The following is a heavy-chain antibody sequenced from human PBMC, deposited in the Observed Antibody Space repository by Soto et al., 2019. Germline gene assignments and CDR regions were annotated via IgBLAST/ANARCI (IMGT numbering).Heavy chain of an antibody. CDR3: AEGCSSTSCYRRWFDP. Sequence: QVQLGQSGAEVKNPGSSVKVSCKASGVTFSSYAISWVRQAPGQVLEWMGGIIPIFGTANYAQKFQGRVTITADESTSTAYMELSSLRSEDTAVYYCAEGCSSTSCYRRWFDPWGQGTLVTGSS. CDR1: GVTFSSYA. J-gene: IGHJ5*02. D-gene: IGHD2-2*01. CDR2: IIPIFGTA. V-gene: IGHV1-69*01.